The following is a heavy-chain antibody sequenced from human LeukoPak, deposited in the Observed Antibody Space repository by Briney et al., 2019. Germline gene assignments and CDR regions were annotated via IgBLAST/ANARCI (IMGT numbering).Heavy chain of an antibody. J-gene: IGHJ4*02. V-gene: IGHV1-18*01. Sequence: ASVKVSCKASGYTFTSYGISWVRQAPGQGLEWMGWISAYNGNTNYAQKLQGRVTMTTDTSTSTAYMELRSLRSDDTAVYYCARVQLLRYFDWLSPFDYWGQGTLVTVSS. CDR2: ISAYNGNT. CDR1: GYTFTSYG. CDR3: ARVQLLRYFDWLSPFDY. D-gene: IGHD3-9*01.